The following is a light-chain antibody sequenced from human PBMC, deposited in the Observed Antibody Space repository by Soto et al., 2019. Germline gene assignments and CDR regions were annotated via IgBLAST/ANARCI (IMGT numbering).Light chain of an antibody. V-gene: IGLV2-18*02. CDR2: EVS. CDR1: SSDVGSYNR. J-gene: IGLJ1*01. Sequence: QSVLTQPPSVSGSPGQSVAISCTGTSSDVGSYNRVSWYQQPPGAAPKLMIYEVSNRPSGVPDRFSGSKSGNTASLTISGLQAEDEADYYCNSYTGSSTYVVGTGTKVTVL. CDR3: NSYTGSSTYV.